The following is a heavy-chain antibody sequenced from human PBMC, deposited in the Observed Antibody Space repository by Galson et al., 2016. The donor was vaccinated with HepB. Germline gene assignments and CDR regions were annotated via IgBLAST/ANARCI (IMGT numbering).Heavy chain of an antibody. V-gene: IGHV3-30*18. Sequence: SLRLSCAASGFTFDIYGMHWVRQAPGKGLEWVAVTSYDGLNRYYVDSVKGRFTISKDSSKNTLYLQMASLRVEDTAVYYCAKTIAMHGTGWREVDSWGQGTLVTVSS. CDR1: GFTFDIYG. J-gene: IGHJ4*02. CDR3: AKTIAMHGTGWREVDS. CDR2: TSYDGLNR. D-gene: IGHD4/OR15-4a*01.